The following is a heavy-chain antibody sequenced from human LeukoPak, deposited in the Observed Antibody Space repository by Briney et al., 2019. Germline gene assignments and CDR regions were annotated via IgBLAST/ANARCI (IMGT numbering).Heavy chain of an antibody. Sequence: GGSLRLSCAASGFTFSGSAMHWVRQASGKGLEWVGRIRSKTNNYATAYAASVKGRFTISRDDSKNTAYLQMNSLKTGDTAVYFCSSGLSVLRSNNTPVDYWGQGTLVTVSS. J-gene: IGHJ4*02. D-gene: IGHD4-17*01. V-gene: IGHV3-73*01. CDR1: GFTFSGSA. CDR2: IRSKTNNYAT. CDR3: SSGLSVLRSNNTPVDY.